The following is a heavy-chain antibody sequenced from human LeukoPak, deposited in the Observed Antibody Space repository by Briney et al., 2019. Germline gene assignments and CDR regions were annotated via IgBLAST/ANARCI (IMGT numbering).Heavy chain of an antibody. CDR1: GFTFNTYG. CDR3: ARVQEWPHFDY. J-gene: IGHJ4*02. CDR2: ISSTSSII. D-gene: IGHD1-1*01. Sequence: PGRSLRLSCAASGFTFNTYGMNWVRQAPGKGLEWVSYISSTSSIIYYADSVKGRFTISRDNAKNSLYLQINSLRAEDTAVYYCARVQEWPHFDYWGQGTLVTVSS. V-gene: IGHV3-48*01.